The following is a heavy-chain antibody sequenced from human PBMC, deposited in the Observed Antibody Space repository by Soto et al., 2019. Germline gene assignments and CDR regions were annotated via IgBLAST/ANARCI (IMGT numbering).Heavy chain of an antibody. V-gene: IGHV4-30-4*01. D-gene: IGHD3-3*01. CDR1: GDSVSSVGFH. J-gene: IGHJ4*02. CDR3: ARAPVGLDTISYFDY. Sequence: TLSLTCTVSGDSVSSVGFHWAWLRRPPGKGLEWIGCIYNGGSTYYRPSLESRMHMSPDATRNHYSLRLTSVTAADTAVYFCARAPVGLDTISYFDYWGQGKLVTVSS. CDR2: IYNGGST.